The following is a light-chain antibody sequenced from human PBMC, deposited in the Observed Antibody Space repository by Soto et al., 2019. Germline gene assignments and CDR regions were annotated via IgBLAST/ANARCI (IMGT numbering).Light chain of an antibody. V-gene: IGKV3-15*01. CDR3: QQYNNWPQT. CDR2: GAS. J-gene: IGKJ1*01. Sequence: EIVMAQSPATLSVSPGERATLSCRASQSVSSNLAWYQQKPGQAPRLLIYGASTRATGLPARFSGGGSGTEFTLTISSLQSEDFAVYYCQQYNNWPQTFGQGTKVDIK. CDR1: QSVSSN.